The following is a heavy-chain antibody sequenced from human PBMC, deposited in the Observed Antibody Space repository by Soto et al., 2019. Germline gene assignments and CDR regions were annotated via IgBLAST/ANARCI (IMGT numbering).Heavy chain of an antibody. V-gene: IGHV3-64*01. CDR3: ASRAYGSGWPNVYMDV. D-gene: IGHD6-25*01. CDR2: ISNNGAHT. J-gene: IGHJ6*03. Sequence: EAQLVESGGGLVQPGGSLRLSCAASGFTFSNYEMHWVRQAPGKGLEYVSGISNNGAHTDYAKSVKGRFTISRDNSENTPYLQLGSLSAKYMALYYSASRAYGSGWPNVYMDVWGKGTTVTVSS. CDR1: GFTFSNYE.